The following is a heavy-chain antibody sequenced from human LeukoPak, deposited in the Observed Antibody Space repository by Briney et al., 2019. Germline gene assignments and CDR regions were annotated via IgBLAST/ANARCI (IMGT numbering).Heavy chain of an antibody. CDR2: IYPGDSDT. V-gene: IGHV5-51*01. Sequence: GESLKISCKGSGYSFTSYWIGWVRQMPGKGLEGMGIIYPGDSDTRYSPSFQGQVTISADKSISTAYMKWSSLKASDTAMYYCARTETYYGSGSYFDAFDIWGQGTMVTVSS. D-gene: IGHD3-10*01. CDR3: ARTETYYGSGSYFDAFDI. J-gene: IGHJ3*02. CDR1: GYSFTSYW.